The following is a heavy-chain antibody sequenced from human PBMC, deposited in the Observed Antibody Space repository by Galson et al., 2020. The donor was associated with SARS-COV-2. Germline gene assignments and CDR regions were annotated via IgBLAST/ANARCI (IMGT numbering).Heavy chain of an antibody. CDR2: ISYDGSNK. Sequence: GESLKISCAASGFTFSSYAMHWVRQAPGKGLEWVAVISYDGSNKYYADSVKGRFTISRDNSKNTLYLQMNSLRAEDTAVYYCARERSGVPDIAYYGSPDAFDIWGQGTMVTVSS. D-gene: IGHD3-10*01. CDR1: GFTFSSYA. J-gene: IGHJ3*02. CDR3: ARERSGVPDIAYYGSPDAFDI. V-gene: IGHV3-30-3*01.